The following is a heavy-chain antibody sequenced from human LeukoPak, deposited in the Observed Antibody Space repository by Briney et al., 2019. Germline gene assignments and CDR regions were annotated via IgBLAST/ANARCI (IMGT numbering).Heavy chain of an antibody. Sequence: GGSLRLSCAASGFTFRSFVMHWVRQAPGKGLEWVAAISYEDGTNKYYADSVKGRFTISRDNSKTTLFLQMNSLRAEDTALYYCAREQLAVPGGDCWGQGTLVTVSS. CDR2: ISYEDGTNK. V-gene: IGHV3-30-3*01. J-gene: IGHJ4*02. CDR3: AREQLAVPGGDC. CDR1: GFTFRSFV. D-gene: IGHD1-1*01.